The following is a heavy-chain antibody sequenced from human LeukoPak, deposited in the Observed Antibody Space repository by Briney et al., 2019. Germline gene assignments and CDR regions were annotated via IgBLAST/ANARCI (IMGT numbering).Heavy chain of an antibody. V-gene: IGHV3-23*01. CDR2: ISGGGAST. CDR3: AKASHYDILTGRHSARLWYFDY. D-gene: IGHD3-9*01. Sequence: GGSLRLSCAASGFTFTSYAMSWVRQAPGKGLEWVSGISGGGASTYYADSVKGRFSISRDNSKNNLYLQMNSLRAEDTAVYYCAKASHYDILTGRHSARLWYFDYWGQGTLVTVSS. J-gene: IGHJ4*02. CDR1: GFTFTSYA.